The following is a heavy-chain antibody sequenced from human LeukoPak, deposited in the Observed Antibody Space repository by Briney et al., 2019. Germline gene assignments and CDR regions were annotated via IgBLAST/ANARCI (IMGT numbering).Heavy chain of an antibody. D-gene: IGHD3-22*01. CDR3: ARSYDRLDAFDI. CDR2: ISYDGSNK. V-gene: IGHV3-30*14. CDR1: GFTFSSYA. Sequence: PGGSLRLSCAASGFTFSSYAMHWVRQAPGKGLEWVAVISYDGSNKYYADYARGRVTISRDNSKKTLYLQMTRLRAEDPAVSYSARSYDRLDAFDIWGQETMVTVSS. J-gene: IGHJ3*02.